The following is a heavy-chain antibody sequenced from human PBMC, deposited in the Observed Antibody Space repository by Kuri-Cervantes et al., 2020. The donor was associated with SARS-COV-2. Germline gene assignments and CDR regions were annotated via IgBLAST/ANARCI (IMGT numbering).Heavy chain of an antibody. D-gene: IGHD1-26*01. CDR2: ISYDGNE. Sequence: GESLKISCAASGFTFSTYGMHWVRQAPGKGLEWVALISYDGNEYYADSVRGRFTISRGNSKNTLYLQLNNLRTEDTAVYYCAGFPEWELLPFDIWGQGTMVTVSS. CDR1: GFTFSTYG. CDR3: AGFPEWELLPFDI. V-gene: IGHV3-30*03. J-gene: IGHJ3*02.